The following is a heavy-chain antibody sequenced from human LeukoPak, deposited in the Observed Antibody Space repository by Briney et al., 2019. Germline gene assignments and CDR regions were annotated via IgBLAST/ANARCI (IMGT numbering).Heavy chain of an antibody. CDR1: GYTFTSYY. V-gene: IGHV1-46*01. Sequence: GESLKVSCKASGYTFTSYYMHWVRQAPGQGLEWMGIINPSGGSTSYAQKFQGRVTMTRDTSTSTVYMELSSLRSEDTAVYYCTRAGASDYYDSSGYYEPYNWFDPWGQGTLVTVSS. CDR3: TRAGASDYYDSSGYYEPYNWFDP. D-gene: IGHD3-22*01. CDR2: INPSGGST. J-gene: IGHJ5*02.